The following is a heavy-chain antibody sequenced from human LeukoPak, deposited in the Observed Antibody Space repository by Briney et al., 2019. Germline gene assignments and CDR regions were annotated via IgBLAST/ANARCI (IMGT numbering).Heavy chain of an antibody. CDR1: GYTFTDSY. CDR2: INPNSGGT. J-gene: IGHJ5*02. CDR3: ARAFEGYGDYVGWFDP. Sequence: ASVKVSCEASGYTFTDSYMHWVRQAPGQGLEWMGWINPNSGGTNYAQKFQGRVTVTRDTSISTAYMELSRLRSDGTAVYYCARAFEGYGDYVGWFDPWGQGTLVTVSS. D-gene: IGHD4-17*01. V-gene: IGHV1-2*02.